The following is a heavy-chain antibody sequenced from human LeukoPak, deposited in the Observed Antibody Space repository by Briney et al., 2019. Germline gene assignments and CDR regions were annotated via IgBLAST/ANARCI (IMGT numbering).Heavy chain of an antibody. D-gene: IGHD3-10*01. J-gene: IGHJ3*02. V-gene: IGHV4-4*07. CDR3: AKSNGYGLVDI. CDR1: GGSISGYY. CDR2: IYTSGST. Sequence: SETLSLTCTVSGGSISGYYWNWIRQPAGKGLEWIGRIYTSGSTNYNPSLKSRVTMSVDTSRNQFSLKLNSVTAADTAVYYCAKSNGYGLVDIWGQGTMVTVSS.